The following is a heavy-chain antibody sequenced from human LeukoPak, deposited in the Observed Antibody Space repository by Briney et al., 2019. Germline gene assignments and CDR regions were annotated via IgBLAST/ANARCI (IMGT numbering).Heavy chain of an antibody. V-gene: IGHV3-7*03. CDR2: IKQDGSEK. J-gene: IGHJ3*02. D-gene: IGHD3-10*01. Sequence: GGSLRLSCAASGFTFSSYWMSWVRQAPGKGLEWVANIKQDGSEKYYVDSVKGRFTISRDNAKNSLYLQMNSLRAEDMALYYCAKDISGGLGGPPAFDIWGQGTMVTVSS. CDR1: GFTFSSYW. CDR3: AKDISGGLGGPPAFDI.